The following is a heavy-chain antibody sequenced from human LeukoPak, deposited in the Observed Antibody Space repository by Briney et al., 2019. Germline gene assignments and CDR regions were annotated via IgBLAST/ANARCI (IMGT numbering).Heavy chain of an antibody. CDR1: GYTFTGYY. V-gene: IGHV1-2*02. CDR3: ARGFGNIVVVPAAYYYYYMDV. J-gene: IGHJ6*03. D-gene: IGHD2-2*01. Sequence: ASVKVSCKASGYTFTGYYMHWVRQAPGQGLEWMGWINPNSGGTNYAQKFQGRVTMTRDTSISTAYMELSRLRSDDTAVYYCARGFGNIVVVPAAYYYYYMDVWGKGTTVTVSS. CDR2: INPNSGGT.